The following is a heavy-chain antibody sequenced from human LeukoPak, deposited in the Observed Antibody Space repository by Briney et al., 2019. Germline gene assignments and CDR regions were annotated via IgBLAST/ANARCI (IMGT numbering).Heavy chain of an antibody. CDR2: INTNSGGT. CDR3: ARDQGWDIVLVVAATASPKNYMDV. V-gene: IGHV1-2*02. J-gene: IGHJ6*03. Sequence: ASVKVSCKASGYTLTGYYMHWVRQAPGQGLEWMGWINTNSGGTHYAQKFQGRVTMTRDTSIRTAYMELSRLRSDDTAVYYCARDQGWDIVLVVAATASPKNYMDVWGKGTTVTVSS. D-gene: IGHD2-15*01. CDR1: GYTLTGYY.